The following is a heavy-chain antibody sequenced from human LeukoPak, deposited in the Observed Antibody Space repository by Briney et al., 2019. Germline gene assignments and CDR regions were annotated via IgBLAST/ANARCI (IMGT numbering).Heavy chain of an antibody. D-gene: IGHD6-6*01. V-gene: IGHV3-48*03. CDR3: ARVTLYSSSPSDY. J-gene: IGHJ4*02. CDR1: GFTFSSYE. CDR2: ISSSGSTI. Sequence: GGSLRLSCAASGFTFSSYEMNWVRQAPGKGLEWVSYISSSGSTIYYADSVKGRFTISRDNAKNSLYLQMNSLRAEDTTVYYCARVTLYSSSPSDYWGQGTLVTVSS.